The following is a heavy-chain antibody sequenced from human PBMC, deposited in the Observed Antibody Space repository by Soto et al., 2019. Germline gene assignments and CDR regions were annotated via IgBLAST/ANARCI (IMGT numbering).Heavy chain of an antibody. CDR3: ARDATAMGQYYYYGMDV. J-gene: IGHJ6*02. Sequence: SETLSLTCTVSGGSVSSGSYYWSWIRQPPGKGLEWIGYIYYSGSTNYNPSLKSRVTISVDTSKNQFSLKLSSVTAADTAVYYCARDATAMGQYYYYGMDVWGQGTTVTVSS. CDR1: GGSVSSGSYY. CDR2: IYYSGST. V-gene: IGHV4-61*01. D-gene: IGHD5-18*01.